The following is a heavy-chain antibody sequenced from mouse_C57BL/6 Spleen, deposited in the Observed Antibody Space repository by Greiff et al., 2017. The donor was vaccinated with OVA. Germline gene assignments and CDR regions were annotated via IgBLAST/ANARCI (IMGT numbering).Heavy chain of an antibody. CDR1: GYAFSSYW. Sequence: VKLVESGAELVKPGASVKISCKASGYAFSSYWMNWVKQRPGKGLEWIGQIYPGDGDTNYNGKFKGKATLTADKSSSTAYMQLSSLTSEDSAVYFCARLPRYDEGYWGQGTTLTVSS. V-gene: IGHV1-80*01. D-gene: IGHD2-12*01. CDR2: IYPGDGDT. CDR3: ARLPRYDEGY. J-gene: IGHJ2*01.